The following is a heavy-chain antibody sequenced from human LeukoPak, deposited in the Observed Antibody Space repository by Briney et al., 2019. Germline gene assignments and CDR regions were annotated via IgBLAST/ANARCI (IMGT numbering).Heavy chain of an antibody. CDR2: INPNSGGT. CDR3: AREYYDSSGHPGDY. CDR1: GYTFTGYY. D-gene: IGHD3-22*01. V-gene: IGHV1-2*02. J-gene: IGHJ4*02. Sequence: GASVKVSCKASGYTFTGYYMHWVRQAPGQGLEWMGWINPNSGGTNYAQKFQGRVTMTRDTSISTAYMELSRLRSDDTAVYYCAREYYDSSGHPGDYWGQGTLVTVSS.